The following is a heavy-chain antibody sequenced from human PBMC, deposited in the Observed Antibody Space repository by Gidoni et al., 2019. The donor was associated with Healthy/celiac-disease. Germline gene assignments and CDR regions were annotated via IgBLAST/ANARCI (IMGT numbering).Heavy chain of an antibody. CDR2: IYHSGST. CDR1: GYSISSGYY. D-gene: IGHD6-19*01. Sequence: QVQLQESGPGLVKPSETLSLTCAVSGYSISSGYYWGWIRQPPGKGLEWIGSIYHSGSTYYNPSLKSRVTISVDTSKNQFSLKLSSVTAADTAVYYCASFAVAGTIIWGQGTLVTVSS. J-gene: IGHJ4*02. V-gene: IGHV4-38-2*01. CDR3: ASFAVAGTII.